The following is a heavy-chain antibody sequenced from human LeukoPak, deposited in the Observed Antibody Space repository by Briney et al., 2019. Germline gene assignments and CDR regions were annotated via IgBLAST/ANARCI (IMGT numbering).Heavy chain of an antibody. J-gene: IGHJ4*02. V-gene: IGHV3-7*01. D-gene: IGHD3-16*01. CDR1: GFTFSSYW. CDR3: ARGVVRHGLYRGTYFDY. CDR2: IKQDGSEK. Sequence: GGSLRLSCPASGFTFSSYWMSWVRQAPGKGLEWVANIKQDGSEKYYVDSVKGRFTISRDNAKNSLYLQMNSLRAEDTAGYDCARGVVRHGLYRGTYFDYWGQGTLVTLSP.